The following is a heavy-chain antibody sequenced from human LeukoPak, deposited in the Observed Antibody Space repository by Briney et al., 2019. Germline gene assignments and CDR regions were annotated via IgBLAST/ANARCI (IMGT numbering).Heavy chain of an antibody. CDR1: GYSFTSYW. Sequence: GESLKISCKGSGYSFTSYWIGWVRQMPGKGLEWMGIIYPGDSDTRYSPSFQGQVTILADKSISTAYLQWSSLKASDTAMYYCARHEGIVGATTTSFYGMDVWGQGTTVTVSS. CDR2: IYPGDSDT. V-gene: IGHV5-51*01. CDR3: ARHEGIVGATTTSFYGMDV. D-gene: IGHD1-26*01. J-gene: IGHJ6*02.